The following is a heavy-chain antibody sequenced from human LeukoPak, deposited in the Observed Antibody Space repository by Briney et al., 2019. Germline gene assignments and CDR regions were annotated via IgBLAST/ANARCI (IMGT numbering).Heavy chain of an antibody. D-gene: IGHD2-8*02. V-gene: IGHV3-7*01. CDR1: GFTFGTYW. J-gene: IGHJ4*02. CDR3: ARDFWSSASDY. CDR2: IKQDGSDK. Sequence: GGSLRLSCAASGFTFGTYWMSWVRQAPGKGLEWVANIKQDGSDKYYVDSVKGRSTISRDNAKNSLYLQMNNLRAEDTAVYYCARDFWSSASDYWGQGILVTVSS.